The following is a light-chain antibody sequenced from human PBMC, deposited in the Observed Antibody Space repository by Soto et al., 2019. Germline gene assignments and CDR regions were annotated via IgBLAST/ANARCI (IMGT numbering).Light chain of an antibody. J-gene: IGLJ1*01. CDR1: SSDVGSYNL. CDR2: EGS. Sequence: QSVLTQPASVPGSPGQSITISCTGTSSDVGSYNLVSCYQQHPGKAPKRVIYEGSKRPSGVSNRFSGSKSGNTASLTISGLQAEDEADYSCCSYAGSSTFYVFGIGTTVTVL. V-gene: IGLV2-23*01. CDR3: CSYAGSSTFYV.